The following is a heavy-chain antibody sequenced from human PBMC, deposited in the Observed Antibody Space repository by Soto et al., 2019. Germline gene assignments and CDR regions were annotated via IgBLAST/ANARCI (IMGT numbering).Heavy chain of an antibody. CDR2: MNPNSGKT. J-gene: IGHJ5*02. V-gene: IGHV1-8*01. CDR3: ARTRFGAVAGT. D-gene: IGHD6-19*01. CDR1: GYTFTSYD. Sequence: QVQLVQSGAEVKKPGASVKVSCKASGYTFTSYDIHWVRQATGLGPEWMGWMNPNSGKTVYAQKFQGRVTMTGNTSMSTAYRELSSLRSEDTAVYYCARTRFGAVAGTWGQGTLVTVSS.